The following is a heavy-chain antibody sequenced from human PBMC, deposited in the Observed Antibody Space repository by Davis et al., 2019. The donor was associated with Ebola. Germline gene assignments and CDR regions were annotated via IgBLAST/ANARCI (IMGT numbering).Heavy chain of an antibody. Sequence: SETLSLTCAVYGGSFSGYYWSWIRQPPGKGLEWIGEINHSGSTNYNPSLKSRVTISVDTSKNQFSLKLSSVTAADTAVYYCARVAKYDSLGYWGQGTLVTVSS. CDR1: GGSFSGYY. CDR3: ARVAKYDSLGY. V-gene: IGHV4-34*01. D-gene: IGHD3-3*01. J-gene: IGHJ4*02. CDR2: INHSGST.